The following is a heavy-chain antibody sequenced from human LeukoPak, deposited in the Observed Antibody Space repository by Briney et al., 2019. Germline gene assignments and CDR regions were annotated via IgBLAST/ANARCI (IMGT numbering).Heavy chain of an antibody. CDR3: ARAPYYYDSGDAFDI. J-gene: IGHJ3*02. V-gene: IGHV3-33*01. Sequence: GGSLRLSCAASGFTFSSYGMHWVRQAPGKGLEWVAVIWYDGSNKYYADSVKGRFTISRDNSKNMLYLQMNSLRVEDTAVYYCARAPYYYDSGDAFDIWGQGTMVTVSS. CDR1: GFTFSSYG. D-gene: IGHD3-10*01. CDR2: IWYDGSNK.